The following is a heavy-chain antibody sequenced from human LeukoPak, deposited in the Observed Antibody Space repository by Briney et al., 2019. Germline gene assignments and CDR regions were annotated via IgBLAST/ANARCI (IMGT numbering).Heavy chain of an antibody. CDR2: IGGSGGNT. CDR1: GFTFSTYA. Sequence: GGSLRLSCAASGFTFSTYAMNWVRQAPGKGLEWVSGIGGSGGNTWYADPVKGRFTISRDNSKNTLYLQMNRLRAEDTATYYCAKYRTGPPYGLDVWGQGTTVTVSS. V-gene: IGHV3-23*01. CDR3: AKYRTGPPYGLDV. J-gene: IGHJ6*02. D-gene: IGHD1-26*01.